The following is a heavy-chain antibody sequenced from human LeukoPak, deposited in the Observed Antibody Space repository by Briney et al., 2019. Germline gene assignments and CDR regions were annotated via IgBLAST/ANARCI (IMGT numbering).Heavy chain of an antibody. CDR2: ISGSGAGT. J-gene: IGHJ4*02. CDR3: AIGTAGTTGGNY. D-gene: IGHD6-13*01. V-gene: IGHV3-23*01. CDR1: AFTFSTYA. Sequence: PGGSLRLSCAASAFTFSTYAMSWVRQAPGRGLEWVSGISGSGAGTYYADSVKGRFTISRDNSKNTLYLQMNSLRAEDTAVYYCAIGTAGTTGGNYWGQGTLVTVSS.